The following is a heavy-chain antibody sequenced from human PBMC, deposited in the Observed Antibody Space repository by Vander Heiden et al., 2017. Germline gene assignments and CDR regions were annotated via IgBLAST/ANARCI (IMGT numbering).Heavy chain of an antibody. V-gene: IGHV3-33*01. D-gene: IGHD3-10*01. Sequence: QVQLVESGGGVVQPGRSLRLSCAASGFSFSNYWRHWVRQAPGKGLEWVALIWYDGSNKYYADSVKGRFTISRDNSKNTLYLQMNSLRAEDTALYYCARDEVGTMVRGVISNYYYYGMDVWGQGTTVTVSS. CDR1: GFSFSNYW. J-gene: IGHJ6*02. CDR2: IWYDGSNK. CDR3: ARDEVGTMVRGVISNYYYYGMDV.